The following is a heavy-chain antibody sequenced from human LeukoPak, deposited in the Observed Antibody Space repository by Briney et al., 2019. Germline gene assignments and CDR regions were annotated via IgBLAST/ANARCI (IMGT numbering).Heavy chain of an antibody. CDR3: AAGPRRMAGTIFDY. D-gene: IGHD6-19*01. CDR1: GFTFTSSA. CDR2: IVVGSGNT. J-gene: IGHJ4*02. Sequence: GAPVQVSCQASGFTFTSSAVQWVRQARGQRLEWIGWIVVGSGNTNYAQKFQERVTITRDMSTSTAYMELSSLRSEDTAVYYCAAGPRRMAGTIFDYWGQGTLVTVSS. V-gene: IGHV1-58*01.